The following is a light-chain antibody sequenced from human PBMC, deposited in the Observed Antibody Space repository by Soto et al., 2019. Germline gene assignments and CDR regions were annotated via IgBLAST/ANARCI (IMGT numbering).Light chain of an antibody. J-gene: IGLJ1*01. V-gene: IGLV1-36*01. CDR3: AAWDDSLNAYV. CDR2: YDD. CDR1: SSNIGNNA. Sequence: QSVLTQPPSVSEAPRQRVTISCSGSSSNIGNNAVNWYQQLPGKAPKLLIYYDDLLPSGVSDRFSGSKSGTSASLAISGLQSEDEADYYCAAWDDSLNAYVFGTGTK.